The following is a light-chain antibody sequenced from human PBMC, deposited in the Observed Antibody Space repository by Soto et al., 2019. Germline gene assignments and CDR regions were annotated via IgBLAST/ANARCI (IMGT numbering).Light chain of an antibody. CDR2: KVS. CDR3: MQGARWPYT. J-gene: IGKJ2*01. CDR1: ESFVSSDGNTY. Sequence: DVVMTQSPLSLPVTLGQPASISCRSSESFVSSDGNTYLNWFQQRPGQSPRRLIYKVSNRESGVAERFSGSGSGTDCTLTSSRLEAEDVGVYYCMQGARWPYTFGHGTQLEMK. V-gene: IGKV2-30*01.